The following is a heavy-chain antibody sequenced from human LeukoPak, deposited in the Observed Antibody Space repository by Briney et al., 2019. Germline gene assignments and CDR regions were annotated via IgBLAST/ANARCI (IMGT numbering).Heavy chain of an antibody. CDR2: IIPFLGIA. D-gene: IGHD4-17*01. J-gene: IGHJ4*02. CDR1: GGTFSSYA. Sequence: ASVKVSCKASGGTFSSYAISWVRQAPGQGLEWMGRIIPFLGIANYAQKFQGRVTITADKSTSTAYMELSSLRSEDTAVYYCAQTAPDYGDYYYYWGQGTLVTVSS. V-gene: IGHV1-69*04. CDR3: AQTAPDYGDYYYY.